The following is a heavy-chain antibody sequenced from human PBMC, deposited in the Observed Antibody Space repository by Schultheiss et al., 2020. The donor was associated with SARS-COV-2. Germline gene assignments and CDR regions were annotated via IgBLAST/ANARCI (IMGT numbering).Heavy chain of an antibody. Sequence: GGSLRLSCAASGFTFSNSDMNWVRQAPGKGLEWVSYISSSSSTIYYADSVKGRFTISRDNAKNSLYLQINSLRAEDTALYYCAKGALRFLEWLPRDYGVDVWGQGTTVTVSS. D-gene: IGHD3-3*01. CDR3: AKGALRFLEWLPRDYGVDV. CDR2: ISSSSSTI. CDR1: GFTFSNSD. J-gene: IGHJ6*02. V-gene: IGHV3-48*04.